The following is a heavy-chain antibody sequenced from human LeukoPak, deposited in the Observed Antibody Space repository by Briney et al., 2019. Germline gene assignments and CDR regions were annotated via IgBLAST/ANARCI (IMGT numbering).Heavy chain of an antibody. Sequence: GGYLRLSCAASGSTFSSYAMRWVRQAPGKGLEWVSAIRGLGSTNYYPDSVEGLFTISRDNGKNALYLQRSSRGVEDAAVYCCARGRGRPILGYYFDIWGQGTLVTVSS. V-gene: IGHV3-23*01. D-gene: IGHD3-16*01. J-gene: IGHJ4*02. CDR1: GSTFSSYA. CDR2: IRGLGSTN. CDR3: ARGRGRPILGYYFDI.